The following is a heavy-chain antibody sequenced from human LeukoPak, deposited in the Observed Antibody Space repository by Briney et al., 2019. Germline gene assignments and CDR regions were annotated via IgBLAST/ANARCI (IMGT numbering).Heavy chain of an antibody. V-gene: IGHV4-59*01. CDR2: IYYSGST. J-gene: IGHJ2*01. Sequence: SETLSLTYTVSGGSISSYYWSWIRQPPGKGLEWIGYIYYSGSTSYNPSLKSRVTISVDTSKNQFSLKLSSVTAADTAVYYCARDPRYCTNGVCYSNWYFDLWGRGTLVTVSS. D-gene: IGHD2-8*01. CDR3: ARDPRYCTNGVCYSNWYFDL. CDR1: GGSISSYY.